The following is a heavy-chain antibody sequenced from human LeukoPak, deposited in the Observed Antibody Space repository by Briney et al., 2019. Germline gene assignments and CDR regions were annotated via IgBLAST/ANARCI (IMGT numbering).Heavy chain of an antibody. J-gene: IGHJ4*02. Sequence: GGSLRLSCAASGFTFNSYAMTWVRQAPGKGPEWVSGISGSGGVTYYADSVKGRFTISRDNSKNTLYVQMNSLRVEDTAVYYCAKTSDISVRYYFDYWGQGTLVAVSS. CDR1: GFTFNSYA. D-gene: IGHD3-22*01. CDR3: AKTSDISVRYYFDY. V-gene: IGHV3-23*01. CDR2: ISGSGGVT.